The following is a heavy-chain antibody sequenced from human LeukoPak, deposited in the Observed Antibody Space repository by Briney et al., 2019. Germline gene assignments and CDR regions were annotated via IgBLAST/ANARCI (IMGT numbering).Heavy chain of an antibody. CDR3: ARAPDRTMVRGVIDY. CDR2: INPSGGST. CDR1: GYTFISYY. V-gene: IGHV1-46*01. Sequence: ASVKVSCKASGYTFISYYMHWVRQAPGQGLEWMGIINPSGGSTSYAQKFQGRVTMTRDTSTSTVHMELSSLRSDDTAVYYCARAPDRTMVRGVIDYWGQGTLVTVSS. D-gene: IGHD3-10*01. J-gene: IGHJ4*02.